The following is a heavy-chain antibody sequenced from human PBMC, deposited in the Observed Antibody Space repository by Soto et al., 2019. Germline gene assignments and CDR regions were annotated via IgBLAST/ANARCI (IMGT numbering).Heavy chain of an antibody. Sequence: QVRLVQSGAEVKKPGSSVKVSCKASGGTFSSYAISWVRQAPGQGLEWMGGIIPIFGTANYAQKFQGRVTITADESTSTAYMELSSLGSEETAVYYCARSSLKDYDFWSGYYYGMDVWGQGTTVTVSS. CDR1: GGTFSSYA. D-gene: IGHD3-3*01. J-gene: IGHJ6*02. CDR2: IIPIFGTA. V-gene: IGHV1-69*01. CDR3: ARSSLKDYDFWSGYYYGMDV.